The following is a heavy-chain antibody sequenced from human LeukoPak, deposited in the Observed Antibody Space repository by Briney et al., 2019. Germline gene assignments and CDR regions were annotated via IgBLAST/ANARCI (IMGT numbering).Heavy chain of an antibody. V-gene: IGHV3-53*01. D-gene: IGHD5-24*01. J-gene: IGHJ6*02. Sequence: GGSLRLSCAASGFTVSSNHMSWVRRAPGKGLEWVSIIYIGASTDYADSVKGRFAISRDNSNNTLYLQMNNLRAEDTAVYYCTRAVEINYGMDVWGQGTTVTVSS. CDR2: IYIGAST. CDR1: GFTVSSNH. CDR3: TRAVEINYGMDV.